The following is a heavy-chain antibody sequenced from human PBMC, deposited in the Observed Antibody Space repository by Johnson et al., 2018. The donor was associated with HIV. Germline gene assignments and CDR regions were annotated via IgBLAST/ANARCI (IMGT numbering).Heavy chain of an antibody. D-gene: IGHD2-15*01. CDR2: INWNGPSP. J-gene: IGHJ3*02. CDR1: GFTFDDYG. CDR3: ARVTGFCSGGRCCDAFDI. V-gene: IGHV3-20*04. Sequence: VQLVESGGGVVRPGGSLRLSCAASGFTFDDYGMSWVRQAPGKGLEWVSGINWNGPSPGYADSVNGSFTISRDNAKDSLYLQMNSLSAEDTAWYYCARVTGFCSGGRCCDAFDIWGQGTMVTVSS.